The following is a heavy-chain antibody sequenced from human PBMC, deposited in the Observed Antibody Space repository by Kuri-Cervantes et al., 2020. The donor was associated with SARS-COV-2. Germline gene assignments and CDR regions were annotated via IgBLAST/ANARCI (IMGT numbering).Heavy chain of an antibody. CDR3: ARVLDCSGGSCYSDHYYYGMDV. J-gene: IGHJ6*02. D-gene: IGHD2-15*01. V-gene: IGHV4-31*03. CDR2: IYYSGST. Sequence: SETLSLTCTVSGGSISSGGYYWSWIRQHPGKGLEWIGYIYYSGSTYYNPSLKSRVTISVDTSKNQFSLKLSSVTAADTAVYYCARVLDCSGGSCYSDHYYYGMDVWGQGTTVTVSS. CDR1: GGSISSGGYY.